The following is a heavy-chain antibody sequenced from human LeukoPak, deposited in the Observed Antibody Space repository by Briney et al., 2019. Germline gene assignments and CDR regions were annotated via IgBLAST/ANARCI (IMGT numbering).Heavy chain of an antibody. J-gene: IGHJ4*02. CDR2: NYYSGST. D-gene: IGHD5-12*01. V-gene: IGHV4-39*01. Sequence: PSETLSLTCTVSGGSISSGDYYWGWIRQPPGKGLEWIGNNYYSGSTYYNPSLKSRVTISVDTSKNQFSLKLSSVSAADTAVYYCARWVATPRGYFDYWGQGALVTVSS. CDR3: ARWVATPRGYFDY. CDR1: GGSISSGDYY.